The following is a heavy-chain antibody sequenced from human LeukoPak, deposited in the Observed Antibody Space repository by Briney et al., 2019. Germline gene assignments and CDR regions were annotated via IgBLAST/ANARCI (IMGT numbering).Heavy chain of an antibody. CDR2: IYSGGST. J-gene: IGHJ4*02. Sequence: RGSLRLSCAVSGFTVSSNYMSWVRQAPGKGLEWVSVIYSGGSTYCPDSVKGRFTISRDNSKNTLFLQMNSLRAEDTAVYYCARDFLIRATFDYWGQGTLVTVSP. V-gene: IGHV3-66*01. CDR1: GFTVSSNY. CDR3: ARDFLIRATFDY. D-gene: IGHD1-26*01.